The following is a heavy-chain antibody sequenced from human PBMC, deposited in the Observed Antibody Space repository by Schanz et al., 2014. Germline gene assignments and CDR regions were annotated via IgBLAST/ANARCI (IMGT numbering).Heavy chain of an antibody. CDR1: GGTFNSYT. CDR3: ARGYGDSRADF. CDR2: IIPILGIA. Sequence: QVQLVQSGAEVKKPGSSMKVSCKASGGTFNSYTINWVRQAPGQGLEWMGRIIPILGIANYAQKFQGRVTITADRSTSTAYMERSSLRAEDAAVYCCARGYGDSRADFWGQGTLVTVSS. D-gene: IGHD4-17*01. J-gene: IGHJ4*02. V-gene: IGHV1-69*02.